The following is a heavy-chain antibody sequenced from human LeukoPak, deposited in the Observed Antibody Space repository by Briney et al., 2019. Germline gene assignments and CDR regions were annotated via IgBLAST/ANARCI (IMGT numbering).Heavy chain of an antibody. CDR3: ARSLSVVTAYLDY. Sequence: GGSLRLSCAASGFTFGNYTMNWVRQAPGKGLEWVSFISRSSNIYYADSVKGRLTISRDNAKNSLYLQMNSLRAEDTAVYYCARSLSVVTAYLDYWGQGMLVTVSS. V-gene: IGHV3-21*01. CDR2: ISRSSNI. J-gene: IGHJ4*02. D-gene: IGHD2-21*02. CDR1: GFTFGNYT.